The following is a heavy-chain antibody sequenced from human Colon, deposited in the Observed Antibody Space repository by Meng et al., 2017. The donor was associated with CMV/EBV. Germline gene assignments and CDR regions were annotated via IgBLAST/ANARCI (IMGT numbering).Heavy chain of an antibody. CDR2: ISSGGATT. Sequence: GGSLRLSCEASGFTFSSYAMSWVRQAPGKGLEWVSGISSGGATTHYAGSVKGRFAISRDNSKNTVFLEVNSLRADDAAVYYYAKSDSSSFYYKPLDYWGQGTLVTVSS. CDR3: AKSDSSSFYYKPLDY. D-gene: IGHD3-22*01. J-gene: IGHJ4*02. CDR1: GFTFSSYA. V-gene: IGHV3-23*01.